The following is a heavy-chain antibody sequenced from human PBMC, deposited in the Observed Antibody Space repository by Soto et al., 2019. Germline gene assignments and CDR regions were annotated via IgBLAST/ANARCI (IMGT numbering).Heavy chain of an antibody. CDR3: ARGGVGRYCSSTSCYTLVFDY. D-gene: IGHD2-2*02. Sequence: EVQLVESGGGLVQPGGSLRLSCAASGFTFSSYWMHWVRQAPGKGLVWVSRINSDGSSTSYADSVKGRFTISRDNAKNTLYLQMNGLRAEDTAVYYCARGGVGRYCSSTSCYTLVFDYWGQGTLGSVSS. CDR1: GFTFSSYW. V-gene: IGHV3-74*01. J-gene: IGHJ4*02. CDR2: INSDGSST.